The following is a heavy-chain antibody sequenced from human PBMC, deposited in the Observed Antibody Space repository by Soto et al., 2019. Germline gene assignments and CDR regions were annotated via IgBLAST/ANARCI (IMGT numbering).Heavy chain of an antibody. CDR3: ARDGTYYYDSSHKAHDAFDI. CDR2: ISAYNGNT. Sequence: ASVKVSCKASGYTFTSYGISWVRQAPGQGLEWMGWISAYNGNTNYAQKLQGRVAMTTDTSTSTAYMELRSLRSDDTAVYYCARDGTYYYDSSHKAHDAFDIWGQGAMVTVSS. J-gene: IGHJ3*02. D-gene: IGHD3-22*01. V-gene: IGHV1-18*04. CDR1: GYTFTSYG.